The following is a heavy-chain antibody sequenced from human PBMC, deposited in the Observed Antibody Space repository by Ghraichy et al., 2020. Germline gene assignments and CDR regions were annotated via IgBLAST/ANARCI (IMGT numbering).Heavy chain of an antibody. CDR3: ASLLGDVTVFYY. J-gene: IGHJ4*02. CDR2: INRDGSVK. V-gene: IGHV3-7*03. Sequence: GGSLRLSCAASGFTIGSSWMSWVRQAPGQGLEWVATINRDGSVKRYMDSVKSRFTISRDNTKNSLFLQMNSLGVEDTAVYYCASLLGDVTVFYYWGQGALVTVSS. CDR1: GFTIGSSW. D-gene: IGHD3-16*01.